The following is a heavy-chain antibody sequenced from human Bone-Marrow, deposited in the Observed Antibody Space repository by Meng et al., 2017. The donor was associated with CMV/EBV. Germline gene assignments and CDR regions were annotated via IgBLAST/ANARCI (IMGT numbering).Heavy chain of an antibody. Sequence: ASVKVSCKASGYTFIGYYIHWVRQAPGQGLEWMGWIDPKSGDTNSAQKFQGRVTMTRDTSITTVYMELSSLRSDDTAVYYCAREPGAAGLLDPWGQGTLVTVSS. CDR3: AREPGAAGLLDP. CDR2: IDPKSGDT. V-gene: IGHV1-2*02. CDR1: GYTFIGYY. J-gene: IGHJ5*02. D-gene: IGHD6-13*01.